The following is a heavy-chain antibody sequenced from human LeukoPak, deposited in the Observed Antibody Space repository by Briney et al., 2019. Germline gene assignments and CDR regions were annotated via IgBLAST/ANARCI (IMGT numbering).Heavy chain of an antibody. J-gene: IGHJ4*02. CDR1: GYTFTSYD. D-gene: IGHD5-24*01. Sequence: GPVKVSCKASGYTFTSYDINWVRQATGQGLEWMGWMNPNSGNTGYAQKFQGRVTMTRNTSISTAYMELSSLRSEGTAVYYCARGFWNVEMATIRLSYYFDYWGQGTLVTVSS. CDR2: MNPNSGNT. V-gene: IGHV1-8*01. CDR3: ARGFWNVEMATIRLSYYFDY.